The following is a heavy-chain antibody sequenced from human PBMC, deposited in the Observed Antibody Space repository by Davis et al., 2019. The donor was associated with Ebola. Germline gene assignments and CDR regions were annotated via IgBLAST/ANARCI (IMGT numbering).Heavy chain of an antibody. D-gene: IGHD6-19*01. V-gene: IGHV4-61*01. CDR2: IYYSGST. Sequence: SETLSLTCTVSGGSVSSGSYYWSWIRQPPGKGLEWIGYIYYSGSTNYNPSLKGRVTISVDTSKNQFSLKLSSVTAADTAVYYCARGAIAVAGTVDYWGQGTLVTVSS. J-gene: IGHJ4*02. CDR3: ARGAIAVAGTVDY. CDR1: GGSVSSGSYY.